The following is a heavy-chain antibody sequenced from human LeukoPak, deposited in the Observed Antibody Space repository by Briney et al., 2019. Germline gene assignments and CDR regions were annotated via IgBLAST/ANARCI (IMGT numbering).Heavy chain of an antibody. V-gene: IGHV4-38-2*02. CDR3: ARSKAAGTYQLDNWFDP. CDR1: GGSISSYY. D-gene: IGHD6-13*01. Sequence: PSETLSLTCTVSGGSISSYYWGWIRQPPGKGLEWIGSIYHSGSTYYNPSLKSRVTISVDTSKNQFSLKLSSVTAADTAVYYCARSKAAGTYQLDNWFDPWGQGTLVTVSS. CDR2: IYHSGST. J-gene: IGHJ5*02.